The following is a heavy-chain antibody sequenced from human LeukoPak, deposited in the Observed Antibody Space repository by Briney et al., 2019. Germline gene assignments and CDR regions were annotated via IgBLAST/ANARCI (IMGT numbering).Heavy chain of an antibody. Sequence: PGGSLRLSCAASGFTFSSYGMHWVRQAPGKGLEWVAVIWYDGSNKYYADSVKGRFTISRDNSKNTLYLQMNSLRAGDTAVYYCAREQIVGAPLAYGMDVWGQGTTVTVSS. CDR2: IWYDGSNK. CDR3: AREQIVGAPLAYGMDV. V-gene: IGHV3-33*01. CDR1: GFTFSSYG. D-gene: IGHD1-26*01. J-gene: IGHJ6*02.